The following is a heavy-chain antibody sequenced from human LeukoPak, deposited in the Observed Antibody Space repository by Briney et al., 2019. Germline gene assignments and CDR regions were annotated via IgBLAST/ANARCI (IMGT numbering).Heavy chain of an antibody. CDR1: GGSISSGGYY. Sequence: SQTLSLTCTVSGGSISSGGYYWSWIRQPPGKGLEWIGYIYHSGSTYYNPSLKSRVTISVDRSKNQFSLKLSSVTAADTAVYYCARDAQGGYYYDSSGYYPYNWFDPWGQGTLVTVSS. J-gene: IGHJ5*02. V-gene: IGHV4-30-2*01. CDR2: IYHSGST. D-gene: IGHD3-22*01. CDR3: ARDAQGGYYYDSSGYYPYNWFDP.